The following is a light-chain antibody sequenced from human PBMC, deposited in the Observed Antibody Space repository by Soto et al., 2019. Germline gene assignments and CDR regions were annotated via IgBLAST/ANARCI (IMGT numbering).Light chain of an antibody. V-gene: IGKV3D-15*01. CDR1: QSINSD. J-gene: IGKJ4*01. Sequence: EIVVPQSPATLSVTTGETTRLSCRASQSINSDVAWYQQKVGQTPRLLIHGASTRATGIAARFSGSGSGTEFTLTISGLQSEDFATYYCQQYNNWPVTFGGGTKA. CDR2: GAS. CDR3: QQYNNWPVT.